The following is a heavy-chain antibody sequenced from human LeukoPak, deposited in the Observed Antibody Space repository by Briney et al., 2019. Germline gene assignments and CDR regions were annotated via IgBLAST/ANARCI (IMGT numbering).Heavy chain of an antibody. CDR2: IGAGGTFT. Sequence: GGSLRLSCAESGFTFSSYAMNSVRQAPGEGLEWVSGIGAGGTFTYYADSVKGRFTISRDNSRNTLYLQMNSLRADDTAVYYCAKDLVYTTYGYYFDYWGQGTLVTVSS. CDR1: GFTFSSYA. D-gene: IGHD4-11*01. J-gene: IGHJ4*02. V-gene: IGHV3-23*01. CDR3: AKDLVYTTYGYYFDY.